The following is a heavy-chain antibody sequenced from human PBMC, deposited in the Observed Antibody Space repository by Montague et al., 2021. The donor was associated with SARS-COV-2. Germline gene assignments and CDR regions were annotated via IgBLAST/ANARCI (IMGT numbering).Heavy chain of an antibody. CDR2: IWYDGSNK. V-gene: IGHV3-33*06. Sequence: SLRLSCAASGFTFSSYGMHWVRQAPGKGLEWVAVIWYDGSNKYYXDPVKGRFTVSRDNSKNTLYLQMNSLRAEDTAVYYCAKEGIVALDYWGQGTLVTVSS. D-gene: IGHD1-26*01. CDR1: GFTFSSYG. CDR3: AKEGIVALDY. J-gene: IGHJ4*02.